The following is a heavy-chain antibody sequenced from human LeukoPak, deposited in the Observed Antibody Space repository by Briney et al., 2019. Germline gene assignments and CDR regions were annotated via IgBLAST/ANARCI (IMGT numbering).Heavy chain of an antibody. CDR2: ISRSSTHM. CDR3: ARDGGYYYDVYYFDY. CDR1: GFTFSSSS. J-gene: IGHJ4*02. V-gene: IGHV3-21*01. D-gene: IGHD3-22*01. Sequence: PGGSLRLSCAASGFTFSSSSMIWVRQAPGKGLEWVSSISRSSTHMYYADSVKGRFTISRDNAKNSLYLQMNSLRAEDTAMYYCARDGGYYYDVYYFDYWGQGTLVTVSS.